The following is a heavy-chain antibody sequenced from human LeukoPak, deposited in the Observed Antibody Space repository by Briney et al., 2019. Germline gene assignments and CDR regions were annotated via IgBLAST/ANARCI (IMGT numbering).Heavy chain of an antibody. CDR2: ISGSGVGT. J-gene: IGHJ1*01. D-gene: IGHD4-17*01. CDR3: AKEIYGDSTGGRFQH. Sequence: AGSLRLSCAASGLTFSGYAMSWVRQAPGKGLEWVSVISGSGVGTYYADSVKGRFTISRDNSKNTLYLQMNSLRAEDTAVYYCAKEIYGDSTGGRFQHWGQGTLVTVSS. CDR1: GLTFSGYA. V-gene: IGHV3-23*01.